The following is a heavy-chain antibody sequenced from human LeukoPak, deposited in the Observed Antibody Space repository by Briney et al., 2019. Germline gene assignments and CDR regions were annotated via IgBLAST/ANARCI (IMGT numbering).Heavy chain of an antibody. CDR3: ARSSYSSSSSV. J-gene: IGHJ3*01. D-gene: IGHD6-6*01. V-gene: IGHV3-7*03. CDR1: GFTFSGFW. CDR2: INSDGSEG. Sequence: GGSLRLSCAVSGFTFSGFWMSWSRQAPGKGLEWVASINSDGSEGYYADVVKGRFTISRDNAKNPLYLQINSLRAEDTAVYYCARSSYSSSSSVWGQGTMVTVSS.